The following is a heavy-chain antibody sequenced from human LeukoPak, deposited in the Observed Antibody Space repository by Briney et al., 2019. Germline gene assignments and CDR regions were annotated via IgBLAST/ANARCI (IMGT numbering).Heavy chain of an antibody. CDR3: ARARITTLLGMDV. Sequence: SETLSLTCAVYGGSFSGYYWSWIRQPPGKGLEWMGEINHSGSTNYNPSLKSRVTISVDTSKNQFSLKLSSVTAADTAVYYCARARITTLLGMDVWGKGTTVTVSS. CDR2: INHSGST. CDR1: GGSFSGYY. J-gene: IGHJ6*03. V-gene: IGHV4-34*01. D-gene: IGHD3-3*01.